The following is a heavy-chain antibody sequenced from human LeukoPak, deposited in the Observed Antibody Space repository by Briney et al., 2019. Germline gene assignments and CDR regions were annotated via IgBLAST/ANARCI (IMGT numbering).Heavy chain of an antibody. CDR1: GGTFSSYA. CDR2: IIPIFRIA. Sequence: SLKVPRKASGGTFSSYAISWVRQPPGQGLEWMGRIIPIFRIANYAQKFQGRLTITADKSTSTAYMELSSLRSEDTAVYYCARDRDTAMVTFDYWGQGTLVTVSS. CDR3: ARDRDTAMVTFDY. V-gene: IGHV1-69*04. D-gene: IGHD5-18*01. J-gene: IGHJ4*02.